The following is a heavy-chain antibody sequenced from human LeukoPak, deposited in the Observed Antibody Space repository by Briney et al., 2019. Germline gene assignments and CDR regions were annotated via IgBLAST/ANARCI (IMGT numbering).Heavy chain of an antibody. Sequence: SETLSLTCTVSGASIFDYYWSWIRQPPGKGLEWIGHSGSTNYNPSLESRVTISVDASKNQFSLRLTSVTAADTAVYYCARDLIVPVGLTGSGSYSTDYWGQGTLVTVSS. CDR2: SGST. CDR1: GASIFDYY. CDR3: ARDLIVPVGLTGSGSYSTDY. V-gene: IGHV4-59*12. J-gene: IGHJ4*02. D-gene: IGHD3-10*01.